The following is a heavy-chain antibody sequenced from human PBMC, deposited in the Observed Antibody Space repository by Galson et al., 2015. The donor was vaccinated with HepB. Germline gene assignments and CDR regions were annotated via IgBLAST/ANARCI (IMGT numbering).Heavy chain of an antibody. CDR2: IFINGDTT. D-gene: IGHD4-11*01. CDR1: GFTFSNFA. V-gene: IGHV3-23*01. CDR3: ARTGSAEHDYRYENHYYYYGMDV. J-gene: IGHJ6*02. Sequence: SLRLSCAASGFTFSNFAMNWIRQAPGKGLEWVSGIFINGDTTYYADTVKGRFTISRDNSRNTLFLEMKSLRPEDTAVYYCARTGSAEHDYRYENHYYYYGMDVWGQGTTVTVSS.